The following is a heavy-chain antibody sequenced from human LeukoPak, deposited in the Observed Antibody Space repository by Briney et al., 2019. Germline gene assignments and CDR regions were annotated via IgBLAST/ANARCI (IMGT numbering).Heavy chain of an antibody. D-gene: IGHD2-2*01. CDR1: GGSFSGYY. CDR3: ARGNEYCSSTSCYLRNPYYYYGMDV. J-gene: IGHJ6*02. Sequence: SETLSLTCAVYGGSFSGYYWTWIRPPPGKGLEWIGEINHSGSTNYNPSLKSRVTISVDTSKNQFSLKLSSVTAADTAVYYCARGNEYCSSTSCYLRNPYYYYGMDVWGQGTTVTVSS. V-gene: IGHV4-34*01. CDR2: INHSGST.